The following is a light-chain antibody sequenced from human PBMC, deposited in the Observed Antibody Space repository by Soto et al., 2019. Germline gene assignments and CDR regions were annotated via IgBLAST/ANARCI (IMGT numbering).Light chain of an antibody. CDR3: QVWDSSSDLYV. J-gene: IGLJ1*01. CDR2: YDS. CDR1: NIGSKS. V-gene: IGLV3-21*04. Sequence: SYELTQPPSVSVAPGKTARTTCGGNNIGSKSVHWYQQKPGQAPVLVIYYDSDRPSGIPERFSGSNSGNTATLTISRVEAGDEADYYCQVWDSSSDLYVFGTGTKLTVL.